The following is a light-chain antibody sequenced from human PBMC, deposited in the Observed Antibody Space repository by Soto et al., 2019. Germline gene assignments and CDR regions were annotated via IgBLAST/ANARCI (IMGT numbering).Light chain of an antibody. CDR3: SSYTSSNTPYV. J-gene: IGLJ1*01. Sequence: SARTQPGSVTGSPAQSITISCTGSSSDVGAYNFVSWYQHHPGKAPKLILYEVTTRPSGVSSRFSGSKSGNTASLTISGLQADDEANYYCSSYTSSNTPYVFGTGTKVTVL. CDR1: SSDVGAYNF. CDR2: EVT. V-gene: IGLV2-14*01.